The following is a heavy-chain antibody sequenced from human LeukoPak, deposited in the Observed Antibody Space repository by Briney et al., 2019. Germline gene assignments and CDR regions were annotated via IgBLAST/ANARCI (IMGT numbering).Heavy chain of an antibody. V-gene: IGHV3-15*01. J-gene: IGHJ4*02. CDR3: TTDKDDLWSGYYSFDY. Sequence: GGSLRLSCAASGFTFSNAWMSWVRQAPGKGLEWVGRIKSKTDGGTTDYAAPVKGRFTISRDDSKNTLYLQMNSLKTEDTAVYYCTTDKDDLWSGYYSFDYWGQGTLVTVSS. CDR2: IKSKTDGGTT. D-gene: IGHD3-3*01. CDR1: GFTFSNAW.